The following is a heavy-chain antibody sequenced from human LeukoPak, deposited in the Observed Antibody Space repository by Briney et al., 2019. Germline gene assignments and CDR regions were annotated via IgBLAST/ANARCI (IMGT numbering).Heavy chain of an antibody. CDR2: IYYSGST. J-gene: IGHJ5*02. CDR3: ARVGYCSGGSCYSGRFDP. Sequence: SETLSLTCTVSGGSISSSSYYWGWIRQPPGKGLEWIGSIYYSGSTYYNPSLKSRVTISVDTSKNQFSLKLSSVTAADKAVYYCARVGYCSGGSCYSGRFDPWGQGTLVTVSS. D-gene: IGHD2-15*01. V-gene: IGHV4-39*01. CDR1: GGSISSSSYY.